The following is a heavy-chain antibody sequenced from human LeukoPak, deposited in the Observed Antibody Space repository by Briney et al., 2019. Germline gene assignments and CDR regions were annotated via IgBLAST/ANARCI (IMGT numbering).Heavy chain of an antibody. Sequence: GGSLRLSCAASGFTFSSYAMHWVRQAPGKGLEWVAVISYDGSNKYYADSVKGRFTISRDNSKNTLYLQMNSLRAEDTAVYYCARSTRRYFDWLPVDYWGQETLVTVSS. V-gene: IGHV3-30*04. CDR3: ARSTRRYFDWLPVDY. J-gene: IGHJ4*02. CDR2: ISYDGSNK. D-gene: IGHD3-9*01. CDR1: GFTFSSYA.